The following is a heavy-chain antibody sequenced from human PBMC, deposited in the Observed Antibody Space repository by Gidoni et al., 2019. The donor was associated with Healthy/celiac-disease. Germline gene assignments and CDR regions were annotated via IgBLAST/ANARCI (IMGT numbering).Heavy chain of an antibody. V-gene: IGHV3-33*01. Sequence: VTLVESGGGVVQPGRSLRLSCAASGFTFSSYGMHWVRQAPGKGLVWVAVIWSDGSNTYYADSVKGRFTISRDNSKNTLDLQMNSLSAEDTAVYYCAREGGSYPYYFDYWGQGTLVTVSS. CDR2: IWSDGSNT. J-gene: IGHJ4*02. D-gene: IGHD1-26*01. CDR1: GFTFSSYG. CDR3: AREGGSYPYYFDY.